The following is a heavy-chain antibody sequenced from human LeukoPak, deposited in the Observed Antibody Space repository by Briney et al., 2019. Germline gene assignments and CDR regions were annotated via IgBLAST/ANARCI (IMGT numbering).Heavy chain of an antibody. CDR1: GFTLKSYT. Sequence: GGSLRLSCAASGFTLKSYTMTWVRQPPGKGLEWVSSISVIGGYIFYADSVKGRFTVSRDNDKNSLYLQMTSLRAEDTAVYFCVRLIQMGNLAWVQAALVTVSS. J-gene: IGHJ5*02. CDR3: VRLIQMGNLA. D-gene: IGHD1-26*01. V-gene: IGHV3-21*01. CDR2: ISVIGGYI.